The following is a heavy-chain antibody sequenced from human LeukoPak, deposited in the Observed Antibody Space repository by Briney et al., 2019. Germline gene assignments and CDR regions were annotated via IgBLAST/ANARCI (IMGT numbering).Heavy chain of an antibody. V-gene: IGHV4-59*01. CDR1: GGSISSFY. Sequence: SETLSLTCTVSGGSISSFYWSWIRQPPGKGLEWIGYIYYSGSTNYNPSLKSRVTMSIDTSKNQFSLKLSSVTAADTAVYYCARDRITMVRGVIYYYYGMDVWGQGTMVTVSS. CDR3: ARDRITMVRGVIYYYYGMDV. D-gene: IGHD3-10*01. J-gene: IGHJ6*02. CDR2: IYYSGST.